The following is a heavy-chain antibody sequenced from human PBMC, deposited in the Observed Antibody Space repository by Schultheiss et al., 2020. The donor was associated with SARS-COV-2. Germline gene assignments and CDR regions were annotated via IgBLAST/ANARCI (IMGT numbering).Heavy chain of an antibody. CDR2: INLDGSDK. D-gene: IGHD4-17*01. J-gene: IGHJ5*02. Sequence: GGSLRLSCAASGFTFSKYWMSWVRQAPGKGLECVANINLDGSDKYYVDSVKGRFNISRDNAKNSLYLQINILRSEDTAVYYCARGDDDYGDYELWVDTWGQGTLVTVSS. CDR3: ARGDDDYGDYELWVDT. V-gene: IGHV3-7*03. CDR1: GFTFSKYW.